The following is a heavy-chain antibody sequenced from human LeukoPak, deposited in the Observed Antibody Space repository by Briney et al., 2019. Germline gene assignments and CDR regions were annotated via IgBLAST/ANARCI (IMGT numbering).Heavy chain of an antibody. D-gene: IGHD3-10*01. CDR1: GGSFSGYY. V-gene: IGHV4-34*01. Sequence: SETLSLTCAVYGGSFSGYYWSWLRQPPGKGLEWIGEINHSGSTNYNPSLKSRVTISVDTSKNQFSLKLSSVTAADTAVYYCARGRVSRLLWFGELLYGGYFDYWGQGTLVTVSS. CDR2: INHSGST. CDR3: ARGRVSRLLWFGELLYGGYFDY. J-gene: IGHJ4*02.